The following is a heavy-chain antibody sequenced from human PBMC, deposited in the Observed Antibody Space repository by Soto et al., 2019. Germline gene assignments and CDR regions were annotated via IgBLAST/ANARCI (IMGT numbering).Heavy chain of an antibody. D-gene: IGHD6-6*01. CDR3: ARVAGFQGIAARPYYYYGMDV. CDR2: IIPIFGTA. J-gene: IGHJ6*02. CDR1: GGTFSSYA. Sequence: SVKVSCKASGGTFSSYAISWVRQAPGQGLEWMGGIIPIFGTANYAQKFQGRVTMTADASTSTAYMELSSLRSDDTAVYYCARVAGFQGIAARPYYYYGMDVWGQGTTVTVSS. V-gene: IGHV1-69*13.